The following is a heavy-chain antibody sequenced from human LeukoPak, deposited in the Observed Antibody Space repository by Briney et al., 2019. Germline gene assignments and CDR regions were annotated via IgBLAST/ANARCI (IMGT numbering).Heavy chain of an antibody. D-gene: IGHD7-27*01. CDR3: AKNWGGLDY. CDR1: GFTFSSYG. CDR2: ISSSGTST. V-gene: IGHV3-23*01. J-gene: IGHJ4*02. Sequence: GGTLRLSCAASGFTFSSYGMNWVRQAPGKGLEWVSGISSSGTSTHYADSVQGRFTVSRDNSQNTLYLRMNSLRAEDTAVYYCAKNWGGLDYWGQGTLVTVSS.